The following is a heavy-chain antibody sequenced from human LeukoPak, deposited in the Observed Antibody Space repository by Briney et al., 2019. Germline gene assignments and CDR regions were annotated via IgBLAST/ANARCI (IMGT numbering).Heavy chain of an antibody. Sequence: SETLSLTCTVSGGSISSHYWSWIRQPPGKGLEWIGYIYYSGSINYNPSLKSRVTISVDTSKNQFSLKLSSVTAADTAVYYCARDSGSYSYFQHWGQGTLVTVSS. J-gene: IGHJ1*01. CDR1: GGSISSHY. D-gene: IGHD1-26*01. CDR3: ARDSGSYSYFQH. CDR2: IYYSGSI. V-gene: IGHV4-59*11.